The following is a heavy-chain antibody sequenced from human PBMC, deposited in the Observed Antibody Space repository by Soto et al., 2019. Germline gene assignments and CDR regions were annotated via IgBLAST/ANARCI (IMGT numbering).Heavy chain of an antibody. Sequence: GGSLRLSCAASGFTFSSYWMHWVRQAPGKGLVWVSRINSDGSSTSYADSVKGRFTISRDNAKNTLYLQMNSLRAEDTAVYYCAREKADCSSTSCYLYFDYWGQGTLVTVSS. CDR1: GFTFSSYW. V-gene: IGHV3-74*01. CDR2: INSDGSST. CDR3: AREKADCSSTSCYLYFDY. D-gene: IGHD2-2*01. J-gene: IGHJ4*02.